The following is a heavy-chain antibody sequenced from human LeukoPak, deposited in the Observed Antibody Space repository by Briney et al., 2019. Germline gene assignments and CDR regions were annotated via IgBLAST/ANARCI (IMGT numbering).Heavy chain of an antibody. CDR3: ARDILPSYSGYDRTLPDY. Sequence: ASVTVSCTASGYTFTSYYMHWVRQAPGQGLEWMGIINPSGGSTSYAQKFQGRVTMTRDTSTSTVYMELSSLRSEDTAVYYCARDILPSYSGYDRTLPDYWGQGTLVTVSS. CDR2: INPSGGST. J-gene: IGHJ4*02. CDR1: GYTFTSYY. V-gene: IGHV1-46*01. D-gene: IGHD5-12*01.